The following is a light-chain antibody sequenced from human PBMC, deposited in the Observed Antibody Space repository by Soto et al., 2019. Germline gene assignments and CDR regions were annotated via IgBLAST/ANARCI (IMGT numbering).Light chain of an antibody. CDR3: QQYETYSGT. Sequence: DIQMTQSPSTLSASVGDRVTITCRASQSIHTWLAWYQQKPGKAPKLLIYDASSLESGVPSRFSGSGSGTEFTLTMSSRQPDDFATYYCQQYETYSGTFGQGTKVEIK. CDR2: DAS. CDR1: QSIHTW. V-gene: IGKV1-5*01. J-gene: IGKJ1*01.